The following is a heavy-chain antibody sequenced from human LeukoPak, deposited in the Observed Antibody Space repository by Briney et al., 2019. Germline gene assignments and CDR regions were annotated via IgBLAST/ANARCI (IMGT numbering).Heavy chain of an antibody. CDR1: GYTFISYD. Sequence: ASVKVSCKASGYTFISYDINWVRQATGQGLEWMGWMNPNSGNTGYAQKFQGRVTMTRNTSISTAYMELSSLRSEDTAVYYCARDLLWFRGGFDPWGQGTLVTVSS. V-gene: IGHV1-8*01. CDR2: MNPNSGNT. CDR3: ARDLLWFRGGFDP. J-gene: IGHJ5*02. D-gene: IGHD3-10*01.